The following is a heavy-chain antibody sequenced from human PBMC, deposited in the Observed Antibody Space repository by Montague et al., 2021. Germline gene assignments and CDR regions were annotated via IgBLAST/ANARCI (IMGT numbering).Heavy chain of an antibody. D-gene: IGHD6-13*01. CDR1: GFSFSSYW. Sequence: SLRLSCAASGFSFSSYWMHWVRQAPGKGLLWVSRITPDGSSTTFADSVKGRFTTSRDNAKATLYLQINSLRVEDTAVYYCARNLASAAPGAFDIWGQGTMVTVSS. CDR2: ITPDGSST. J-gene: IGHJ3*02. V-gene: IGHV3-74*01. CDR3: ARNLASAAPGAFDI.